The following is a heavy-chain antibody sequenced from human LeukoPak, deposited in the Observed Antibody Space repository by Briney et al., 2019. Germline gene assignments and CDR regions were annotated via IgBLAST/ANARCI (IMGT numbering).Heavy chain of an antibody. CDR3: ARGPRAAGRVRNDY. Sequence: ASVKVSCKASGYTFTSYGITWVRQAPGQGLEWMGWISAYNGNTNYAQKLQGRVTMTTDTSTSTAYMELRSLRSDDTAVYYCARGPRAAGRVRNDYWGQGTLVTVSS. V-gene: IGHV1-18*01. CDR2: ISAYNGNT. J-gene: IGHJ4*02. D-gene: IGHD1-26*01. CDR1: GYTFTSYG.